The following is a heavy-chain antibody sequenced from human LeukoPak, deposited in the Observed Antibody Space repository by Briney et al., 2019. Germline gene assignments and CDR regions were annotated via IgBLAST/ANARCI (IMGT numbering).Heavy chain of an antibody. J-gene: IGHJ4*02. CDR1: GFTFSSYA. Sequence: GGFLRLSCAASGFTFSSYAMHWVRQAPGKGLEWVAVISYDGSNKYYADSVKGRFTISRDNSENTLYLQMNSLRAEDTAVYYCARDSGFSPPDYWGQGTLVTVSS. CDR2: ISYDGSNK. CDR3: ARDSGFSPPDY. D-gene: IGHD3-3*01. V-gene: IGHV3-30-3*01.